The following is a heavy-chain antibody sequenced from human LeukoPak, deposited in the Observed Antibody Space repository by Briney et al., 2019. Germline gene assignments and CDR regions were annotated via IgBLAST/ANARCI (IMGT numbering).Heavy chain of an antibody. CDR1: GFTFSTYW. D-gene: IGHD3-10*01. Sequence: GGSLRLSCAASGFTFSTYWMSWVRQAPGQGLEWVANIQQDGIKKYYVDSVEGRFTISRENAKNSLFLQMSSLRADDTAVYYCGRELDGSVDYWGQGTLVTVSS. CDR3: GRELDGSVDY. J-gene: IGHJ4*02. V-gene: IGHV3-7*01. CDR2: IQQDGIKK.